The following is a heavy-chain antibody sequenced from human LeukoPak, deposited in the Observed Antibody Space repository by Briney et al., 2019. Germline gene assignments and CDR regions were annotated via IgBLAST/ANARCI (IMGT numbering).Heavy chain of an antibody. CDR2: IYGSGYT. CDR3: ARETSLAGFASGLGFNY. J-gene: IGHJ4*02. Sequence: SETLSLTCTVSGGSISGWYWSWIRQPPGKGLEWIGYIYGSGYTNYNPSLKSRVTMSIDTSKNHFSLKLTSVTAADTATYYCARETSLAGFASGLGFNYWGQGILVTVSS. V-gene: IGHV4-59*01. CDR1: GGSISGWY. D-gene: IGHD6-19*01.